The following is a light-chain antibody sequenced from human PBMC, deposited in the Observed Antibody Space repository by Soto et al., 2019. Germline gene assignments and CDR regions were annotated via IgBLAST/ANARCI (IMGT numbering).Light chain of an antibody. CDR3: CSYAGSSDV. CDR1: SSDIGGYDL. CDR2: EVS. J-gene: IGLJ1*01. Sequence: QSALTQPASVSGSPGQSITISCTGTSSDIGGYDLVSWYQQHPGKAPKLIIYEVSKRPSGFSPRFSGSKSGNTASPTISGLQAEDEADYYCCSYAGSSDVFGPGTKVTVL. V-gene: IGLV2-23*02.